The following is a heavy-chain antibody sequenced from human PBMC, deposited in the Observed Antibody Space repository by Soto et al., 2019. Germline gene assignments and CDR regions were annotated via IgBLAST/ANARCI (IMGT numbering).Heavy chain of an antibody. Sequence: GGSLRLSCAASGFTFSNSDMNWVRQAPGKGLEWVSGVSWNGSRTHYADSVKGRFIISRDNSRDFLYQQMNSLRPEDMAVYYCVRIGCTNGVCKIPILPLSYWGQGTLVTVSS. CDR2: VSWNGSRT. J-gene: IGHJ4*02. V-gene: IGHV3-35*01. D-gene: IGHD2-8*01. CDR3: VRIGCTNGVCKIPILPLSY. CDR1: GFTFSNSD.